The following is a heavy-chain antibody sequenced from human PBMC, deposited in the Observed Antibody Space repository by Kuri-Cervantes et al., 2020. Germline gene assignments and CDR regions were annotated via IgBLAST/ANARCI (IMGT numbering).Heavy chain of an antibody. D-gene: IGHD2-15*01. J-gene: IGHJ4*02. Sequence: GSLRLSCAAYGGSFSGYYWSWIRQPPGKGLEWIGEINHSGSTNYNPSLKSRVTISVDTSKNQFSLKLSSVTAADTAVYYCARGHCSGGSCYDYWGQGTLVTVSS. CDR1: GGSFSGYY. V-gene: IGHV4-34*01. CDR3: ARGHCSGGSCYDY. CDR2: INHSGST.